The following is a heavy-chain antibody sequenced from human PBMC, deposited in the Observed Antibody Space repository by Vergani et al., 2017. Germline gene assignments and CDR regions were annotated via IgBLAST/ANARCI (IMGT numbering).Heavy chain of an antibody. Sequence: QVQLVESGGGVVQPGGSMRLSCSASGLTLSSYGVHWVRQAPGRGLESVTFMRPHEDGAFYSASVRGRFTVSRDNSKNTLYLEMNRLNVDDTAIYYCGKTQGTVVGPWWFDPWGQGTSATFAS. CDR1: GLTLSSYG. CDR2: MRPHEDGA. J-gene: IGHJ5*02. CDR3: GKTQGTVVGPWWFDP. D-gene: IGHD2-2*01. V-gene: IGHV3-30*02.